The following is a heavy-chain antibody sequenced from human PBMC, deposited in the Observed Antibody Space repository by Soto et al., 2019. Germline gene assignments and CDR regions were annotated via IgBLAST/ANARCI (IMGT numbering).Heavy chain of an antibody. CDR1: GYTFTSNY. CDR2: INPSHSTT. Sequence: QVHLVQSGAEVKEPGASVKLSCKASGYTFTSNYLYWVRQAPGQGLEWMGMINPSHSTTTYARNFQGRVTMTRDTSTSTIYMEVTRLRSEDTAVYYCVSGGSNWLWYFDLWGRGTLVTVSS. V-gene: IGHV1-46*03. CDR3: VSGGSNWLWYFDL. D-gene: IGHD6-13*01. J-gene: IGHJ2*01.